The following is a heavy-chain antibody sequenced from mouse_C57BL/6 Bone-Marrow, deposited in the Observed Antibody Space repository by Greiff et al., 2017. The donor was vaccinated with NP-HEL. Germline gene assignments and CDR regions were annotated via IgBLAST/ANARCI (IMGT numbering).Heavy chain of an antibody. CDR2: ISSGGSYT. J-gene: IGHJ1*03. CDR1: GFTFSSYG. Sequence: EVQRVESGGDLVKPGGSLKLSCAASGFTFSSYGMSWVRQTPDKRLEWVATISSGGSYTYYPDSVKGRFTISRDNAKNTLYLQMRSLKSEDTAMYYCARRGYGSSPYWYFDVWGTGTTVTVSS. V-gene: IGHV5-6*01. CDR3: ARRGYGSSPYWYFDV. D-gene: IGHD1-1*01.